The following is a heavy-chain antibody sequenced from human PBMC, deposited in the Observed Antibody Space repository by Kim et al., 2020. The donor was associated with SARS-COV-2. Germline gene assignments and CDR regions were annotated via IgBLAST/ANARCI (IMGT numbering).Heavy chain of an antibody. CDR3: ARDGVQYSSGLWYFDL. J-gene: IGHJ2*01. D-gene: IGHD6-19*01. CDR2: ISSSSSYI. V-gene: IGHV3-21*01. CDR1: GFTFSSYS. Sequence: GGSLRLSCAASGFTFSSYSMNWVRQAPGKGLEWVSSISSSSSYIYYADSVKGRFTISRDNAKNSLYLQMNSLRAEDTAVYYCARDGVQYSSGLWYFDLWGRGTLVTVSS.